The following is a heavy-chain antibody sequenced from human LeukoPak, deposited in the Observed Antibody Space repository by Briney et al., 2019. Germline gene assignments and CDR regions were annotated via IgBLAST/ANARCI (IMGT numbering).Heavy chain of an antibody. J-gene: IGHJ5*01. CDR1: GDSISISSYC. CDR2: IYYGGTI. V-gene: IGHV4-39*01. CDR3: ARHDGRSGGTMGAFDF. Sequence: SSETLSLTCTVSGDSISISSYCWGWIRQPPGKGLEWIGSIYYGGTIFYNPPLNSRVTISVDTSKNQFSLQLNSVTAADTAFYYCARHDGRSGGTMGAFDFWGQGSLVTVSS. D-gene: IGHD4-23*01.